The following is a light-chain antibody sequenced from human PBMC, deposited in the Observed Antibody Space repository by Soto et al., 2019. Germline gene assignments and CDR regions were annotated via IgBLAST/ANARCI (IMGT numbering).Light chain of an antibody. CDR2: GAS. V-gene: IGKV3-20*01. J-gene: IGKJ2*01. CDR1: QSVSSSY. Sequence: EIVLTQSPGTLSLSPGERATLSCRASQSVSSSYLAWYQQNPGQAPRLLIYGASSRATGIPDRFSGSGSGTDFALTISRLEPEDFAGYYCQQDGSSPPYTFGQGTKLEIK. CDR3: QQDGSSPPYT.